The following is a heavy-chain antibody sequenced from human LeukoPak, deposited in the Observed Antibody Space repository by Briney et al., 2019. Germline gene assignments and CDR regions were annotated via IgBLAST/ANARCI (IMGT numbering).Heavy chain of an antibody. CDR3: ARDQGMATFDY. D-gene: IGHD5-24*01. Sequence: RASVKVSFKASGGTFSSYAISWVRQAPGQGLEWMGGIIPIFGTANYAQKFQGRVTITADESTSTAYMELSSLRSEDTAVYYCARDQGMATFDYWGQGTLVTVSS. CDR1: GGTFSSYA. V-gene: IGHV1-69*13. CDR2: IIPIFGTA. J-gene: IGHJ4*02.